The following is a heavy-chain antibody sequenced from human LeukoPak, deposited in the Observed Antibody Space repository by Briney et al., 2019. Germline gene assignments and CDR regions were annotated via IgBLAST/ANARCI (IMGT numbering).Heavy chain of an antibody. Sequence: SETLSLTCAVYGGSFSGYYWSWIRQPPGKGLEWIGEINHSGSTNYNPSLKSRVTISVDTSKNQFSLKLSSVTAADTAVYYCARSPGDGRPYRGQGTLVTVSS. CDR2: INHSGST. CDR3: ARSPGDGRPY. V-gene: IGHV4-34*01. D-gene: IGHD2-21*02. J-gene: IGHJ4*02. CDR1: GGSFSGYY.